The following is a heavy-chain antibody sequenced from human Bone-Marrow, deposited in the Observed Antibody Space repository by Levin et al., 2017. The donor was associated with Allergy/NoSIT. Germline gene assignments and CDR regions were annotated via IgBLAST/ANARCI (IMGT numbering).Heavy chain of an antibody. J-gene: IGHJ2*01. CDR2: ISGSGGST. CDR1: GFTFSSYA. CDR3: AKAVAGDWYFDL. Sequence: SCAASGFTFSSYAMSWVRQAPGKGLEWGSGISGSGGSTNYADSVKGRFTISRDNSKNTLYVQMNSLRAEDTAVYYCAKAVAGDWYFDLWGRGTLVTVSS. D-gene: IGHD6-19*01. V-gene: IGHV3-23*01.